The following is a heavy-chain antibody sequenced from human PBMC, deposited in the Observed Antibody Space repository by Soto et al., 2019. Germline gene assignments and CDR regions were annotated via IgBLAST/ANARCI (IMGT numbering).Heavy chain of an antibody. D-gene: IGHD4-4*01. CDR3: ASSSNHDCLGY. CDR1: GYTFTSYG. J-gene: IGHJ4*02. CDR2: ISAYNGNT. Sequence: GASVKVSCKASGYTFTSYGISWVRQAPGQGREWMGWISAYNGNTNYAQKLQGRVTMTTATSTSTAYMELRSLSSDGTAVYYCASSSNHDCLGYWGQGTMVTVSS. V-gene: IGHV1-18*04.